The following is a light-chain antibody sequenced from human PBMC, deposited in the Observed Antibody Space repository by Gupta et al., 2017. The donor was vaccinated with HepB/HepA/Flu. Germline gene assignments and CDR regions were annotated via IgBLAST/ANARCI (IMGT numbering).Light chain of an antibody. Sequence: DIQMTQSPSSLSASVGDRVTITYRASQSISRSLNWYQQKPGKAPKLLIYAASSLQSGVPSRYSGSGSGTDFTLTINRLQPEDFSTYYCQKRYINPFTFGGRTKVEIK. CDR2: AAS. V-gene: IGKV1-39*01. CDR3: QKRYINPFT. J-gene: IGKJ4*01. CDR1: QSISRS.